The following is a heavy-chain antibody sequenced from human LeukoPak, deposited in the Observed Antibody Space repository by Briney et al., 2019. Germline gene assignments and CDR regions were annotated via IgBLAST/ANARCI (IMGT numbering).Heavy chain of an antibody. CDR1: GFSFSSYA. Sequence: PGGSLRLSCAASGFSFSSYAMSWVRQAPGKGLEWVSAICGGGGSTYYADPVKGRFTISRDNSKNTLYLKMNSLRAEDTAVYYCANGARRITIFGVVIYTPFDYWGQGTLVTVSS. V-gene: IGHV3-23*01. J-gene: IGHJ4*02. CDR3: ANGARRITIFGVVIYTPFDY. CDR2: ICGGGGST. D-gene: IGHD3-3*01.